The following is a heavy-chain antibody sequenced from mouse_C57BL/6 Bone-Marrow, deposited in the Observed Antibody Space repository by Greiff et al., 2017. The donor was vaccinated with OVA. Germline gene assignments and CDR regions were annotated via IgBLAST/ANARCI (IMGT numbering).Heavy chain of an antibody. V-gene: IGHV5-4*03. CDR2: ISDGGSYT. CDR1: GFTFSSYA. J-gene: IGHJ3*01. Sequence: EVKLMESGGGLVKPGGSLKLSCAASGFTFSSYAMSWVRQTPEKRLEWVATISDGGSYTYYPDNVKGRFTISRDNAKNNLYLQMSHLKSEDTAMYYCASGGATVVATDAYWGQGTLVTVSA. D-gene: IGHD1-1*01. CDR3: ASGGATVVATDAY.